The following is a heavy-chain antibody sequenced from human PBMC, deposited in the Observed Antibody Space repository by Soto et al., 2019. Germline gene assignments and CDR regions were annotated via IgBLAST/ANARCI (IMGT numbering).Heavy chain of an antibody. CDR3: ARHEAELVLESDY. J-gene: IGHJ4*02. Sequence: GESLKISCKGSGYSFTSYWISWVRQMPGKGLEWMGRIDPSDSYTNYSPSFQGHVTISADKSISTAYLQWSSLKASDTAMYYCARHEAELVLESDYWGQGTLVTVSS. V-gene: IGHV5-10-1*01. D-gene: IGHD6-13*01. CDR1: GYSFTSYW. CDR2: IDPSDSYT.